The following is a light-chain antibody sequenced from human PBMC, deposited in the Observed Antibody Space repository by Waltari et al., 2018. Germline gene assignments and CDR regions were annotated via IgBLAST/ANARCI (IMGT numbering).Light chain of an antibody. CDR3: QVWDSSDDHVV. Sequence: SYVLTQPPSVSVAPGQTATIACGENNIGSKSVHWYQQKPGQAPVLVVYDDSDRPSGIPGRFSGSNPGTATLTISGVEGGDEADYYCQVWDSSDDHVVFGGGTKLTVL. CDR1: NIGSKS. J-gene: IGLJ2*01. V-gene: IGLV3-21*02. CDR2: DDS.